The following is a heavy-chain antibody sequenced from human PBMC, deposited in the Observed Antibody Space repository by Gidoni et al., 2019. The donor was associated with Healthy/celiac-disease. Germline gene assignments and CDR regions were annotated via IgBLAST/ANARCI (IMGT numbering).Heavy chain of an antibody. V-gene: IGHV3-21*01. Sequence: ELQLVESGGGLVKPGWSLRLSCAASGFTFRSYRLNWVRQAPGKGLEWVSSISSSSSYIYYADSVKGRFTSSRDNAKNSLYLQMNSLRAEDTAVYYCARVVRAARTSGPNRGGFFDYWGQGTLVTVSS. CDR3: ARVVRAARTSGPNRGGFFDY. CDR1: GFTFRSYR. J-gene: IGHJ4*02. CDR2: ISSSSSYI. D-gene: IGHD6-13*01.